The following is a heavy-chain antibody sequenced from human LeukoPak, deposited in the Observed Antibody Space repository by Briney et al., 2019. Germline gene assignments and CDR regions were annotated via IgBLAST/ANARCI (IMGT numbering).Heavy chain of an antibody. CDR3: ARGSSSAWYAIDI. CDR1: GGFVNGYY. V-gene: IGHV4-59*02. J-gene: IGHJ4*02. CDR2: IYYSGTT. Sequence: PSETLSLTCNVSGGFVNGYYWSWIRQSPGKGLEWIGYIYYSGTTDYNPSLESRIAITVDTSESQFSLNMNSLTAADAAVYYCARGSSSAWYAIDIWGQGTLVTVSS. D-gene: IGHD6-19*01.